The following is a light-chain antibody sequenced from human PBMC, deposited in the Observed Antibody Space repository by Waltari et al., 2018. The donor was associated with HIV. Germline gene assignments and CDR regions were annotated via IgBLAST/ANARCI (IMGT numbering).Light chain of an antibody. CDR2: LES. CDR1: QNVNNY. CDR3: QQSYSTALT. V-gene: IGKV1-39*01. Sequence: DIQLAQSPSSVSASMGDRVTITCRASQNVNNYLNGYQQKPGKAPRLLIDLESSLQSGGPSRFSGSGAGTYFTLTISSLQPEDSATYDGQQSYSTALTFGGGTKVEIK. J-gene: IGKJ4*01.